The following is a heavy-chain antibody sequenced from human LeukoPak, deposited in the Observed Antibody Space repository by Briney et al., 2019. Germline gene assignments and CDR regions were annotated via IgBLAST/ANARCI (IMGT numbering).Heavy chain of an antibody. CDR3: ARDGILTGYSH. CDR1: GGSISSSSYY. D-gene: IGHD3-9*01. CDR2: IYYSGST. Sequence: PSETLSLTCTVSGGSISSSSYYWGWIRQPPGKGLEWIGSIYYSGSTYYNPSLKSRVTISVDTSKNQFSLKLSSVTAADTAVYYCARDGILTGYSHWGQGTLVTVSS. J-gene: IGHJ4*02. V-gene: IGHV4-39*02.